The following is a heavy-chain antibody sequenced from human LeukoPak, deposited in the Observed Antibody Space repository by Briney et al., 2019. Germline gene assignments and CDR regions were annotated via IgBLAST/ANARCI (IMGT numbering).Heavy chain of an antibody. CDR3: ARDTHYYGSGSYYNGIDY. Sequence: ASVKVSCKASGYTFTSYGISWVRQAPGQGLEWMGWISAYNGNTNYAQKLQGRVTMTTDTSTSTAYMELSSLRSEDTAVYYCARDTHYYGSGSYYNGIDYWGQGTLVTVSS. D-gene: IGHD3-10*01. CDR2: ISAYNGNT. V-gene: IGHV1-18*01. J-gene: IGHJ4*02. CDR1: GYTFTSYG.